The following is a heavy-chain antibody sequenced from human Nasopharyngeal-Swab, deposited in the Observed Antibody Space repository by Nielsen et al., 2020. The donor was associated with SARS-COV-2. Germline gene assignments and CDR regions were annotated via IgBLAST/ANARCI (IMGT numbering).Heavy chain of an antibody. J-gene: IGHJ5*02. D-gene: IGHD6-13*01. V-gene: IGHV3-11*01. CDR1: GFTFSDYY. Sequence: GESLKISCAASGFTFSDYYMSWIRQAPGEGLEWVSYISSSGSTIYYADSVKGRFTISRDNAKNSLYLQMNSLRAEDTAVYYCARDFGAPSSSWYDGDWFDPWGQGTLVTVSS. CDR3: ARDFGAPSSSWYDGDWFDP. CDR2: ISSSGSTI.